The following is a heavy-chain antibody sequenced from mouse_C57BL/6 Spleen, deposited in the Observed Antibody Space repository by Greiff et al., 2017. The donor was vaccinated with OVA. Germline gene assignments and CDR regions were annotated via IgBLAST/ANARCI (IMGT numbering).Heavy chain of an antibody. D-gene: IGHD2-1*01. J-gene: IGHJ4*01. Sequence: EVQGVESGGGLVQPGGSLKLSCAASGFTFSDYGMAWVRQAPRKGPEWVAFISNLAYSIYYADPVTGRFTISRENAKNTLYLEMSSLRSEDTAMYYCARHGGNPYAMDYWGQGTSVTVSS. CDR2: ISNLAYSI. CDR1: GFTFSDYG. V-gene: IGHV5-15*01. CDR3: ARHGGNPYAMDY.